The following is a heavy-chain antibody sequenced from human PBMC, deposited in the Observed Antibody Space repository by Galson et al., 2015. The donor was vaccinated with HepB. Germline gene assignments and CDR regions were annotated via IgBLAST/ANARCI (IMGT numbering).Heavy chain of an antibody. V-gene: IGHV1-69*13. CDR1: GGTFSSYA. CDR2: IIPIFGTA. Sequence: SVKVSCKASGGTFSSYAISWVRQAPGQGLEWMGGIIPIFGTANYAQKFQGRVTITADESTSTAYMELSSLRSEDTAVYYCARDNWNDDPYYYYGMDVWGQGTTVTVSS. J-gene: IGHJ6*02. CDR3: ARDNWNDDPYYYYGMDV. D-gene: IGHD1-20*01.